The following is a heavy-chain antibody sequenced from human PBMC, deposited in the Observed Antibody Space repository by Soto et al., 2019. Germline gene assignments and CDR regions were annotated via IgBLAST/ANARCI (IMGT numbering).Heavy chain of an antibody. CDR3: ARFRVGNSEPNYYYYYYMDV. Sequence: SETLSLTCTVSGGSISSYYWSWIRQPPGKGLEWIGYIYYSGSTNYNPSLKSRVTISVDTSKNQFSLKLSSVTAADTAVYYCARFRVGNSEPNYYYYYYMDVWGKGTTVTVSS. J-gene: IGHJ6*03. CDR2: IYYSGST. D-gene: IGHD4-4*01. CDR1: GGSISSYY. V-gene: IGHV4-59*01.